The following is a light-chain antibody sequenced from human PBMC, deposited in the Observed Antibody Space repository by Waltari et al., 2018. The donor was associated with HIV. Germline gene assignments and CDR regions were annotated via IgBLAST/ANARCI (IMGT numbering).Light chain of an antibody. CDR3: QQYYGDSFT. Sequence: IVMTQSPDSLAVALDERATISCKSSQGLLYNSKNQNDLDWYQQRPGEPPTLLIYWASTREAGVPDRFSGSGSGTDFTLSISSLQSEDVAVYYCQQYYGDSFTFGQGTKVEIK. CDR2: WAS. CDR1: QGLLYNSKNQND. V-gene: IGKV4-1*01. J-gene: IGKJ2*01.